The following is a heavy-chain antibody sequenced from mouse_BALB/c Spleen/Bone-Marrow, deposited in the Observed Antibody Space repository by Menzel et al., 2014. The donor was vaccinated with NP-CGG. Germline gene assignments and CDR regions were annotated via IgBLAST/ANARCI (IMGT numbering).Heavy chain of an antibody. CDR2: ISNGGGST. CDR3: TREDYGAY. Sequence: DVHLVESGGGLVQPGGSLKLSCAASGFTFTSYTMSWVRQTPEKRLEWVAYISNGGGSTYYPDTVRGRFTISRDNAKNTPYLQMSSLKSEDTAIYYCTREDYGAYWGQGTLVTVSA. D-gene: IGHD2-4*01. CDR1: GFTFTSYT. J-gene: IGHJ3*01. V-gene: IGHV5-12-2*01.